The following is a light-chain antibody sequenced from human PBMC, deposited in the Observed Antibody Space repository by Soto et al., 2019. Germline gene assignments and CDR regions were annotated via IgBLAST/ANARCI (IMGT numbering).Light chain of an antibody. CDR3: QQRYNWPPT. CDR1: QTISSY. V-gene: IGKV3-11*01. CDR2: DAS. J-gene: IGKJ5*01. Sequence: EIVLTQSPATLSLSPGERATLSCRASQTISSYLAWYQQKPGQAPRLLIYDASNRATGIPARFSGSGSGTDFTLTISSLEPEDFAVYYCQQRYNWPPTFGQGTRLEI.